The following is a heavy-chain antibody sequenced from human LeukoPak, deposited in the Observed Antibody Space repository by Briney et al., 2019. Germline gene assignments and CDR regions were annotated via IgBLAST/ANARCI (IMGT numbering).Heavy chain of an antibody. CDR2: ISDSGGRT. CDR1: GFTFSSYW. J-gene: IGHJ5*02. CDR3: AKEPYYYDSSGLS. Sequence: GGSLRLSCAASGFTFSSYWMSWVRQAPGKGLESVSGISDSGGRTYYTESVKGRFTISRDNSKNTLYLQMNSLRGEDTAVYYCAKEPYYYDSSGLSWGQGTLVTVSS. V-gene: IGHV3-23*01. D-gene: IGHD3-22*01.